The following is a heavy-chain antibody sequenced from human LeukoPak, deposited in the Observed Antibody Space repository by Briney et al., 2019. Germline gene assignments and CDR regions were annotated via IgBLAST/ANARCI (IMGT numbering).Heavy chain of an antibody. CDR3: AREFPPGRIAVAGTDAFDI. CDR1: GYTFTSYY. CDR2: INPCGGST. V-gene: IGHV1-46*01. J-gene: IGHJ3*02. Sequence: ASVKVSCKASGYTFTSYYMHWVRQAPGQGREWVGIINPCGGSTSYAQKFQGRVTMTRDTSTSTVYMELSSLRSEDTAVYYCAREFPPGRIAVAGTDAFDIWGQGTMVTVSS. D-gene: IGHD6-19*01.